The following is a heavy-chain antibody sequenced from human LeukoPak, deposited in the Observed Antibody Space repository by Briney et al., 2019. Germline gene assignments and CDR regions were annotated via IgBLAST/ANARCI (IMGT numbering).Heavy chain of an antibody. CDR2: INPSGGST. J-gene: IGHJ4*02. D-gene: IGHD1-7*01. CDR1: GYTFTSYY. Sequence: ASVKVSCKESGYTFTSYYIHWVRQAPGQGLEWMGIINPSGGSTSCAQKFQGRVTMTRDTSTSTVYMELSSLRSEDTAVYYCARPSGRLELLDYFDYWGQGTLVTVSS. CDR3: ARPSGRLELLDYFDY. V-gene: IGHV1-46*01.